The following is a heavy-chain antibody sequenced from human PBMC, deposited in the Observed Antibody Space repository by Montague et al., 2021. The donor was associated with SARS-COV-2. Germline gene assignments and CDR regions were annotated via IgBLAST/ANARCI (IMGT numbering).Heavy chain of an antibody. Sequence: SLRLSCAASGFTFSSYWMSWVRQAPGKGLEWVANIKQDGSEKYYVDSVKGRFTISRDNAKNSLYLQMNSLRAEDTAVYYCVRDGSGSYSNYYYYGMDVWGQGTTVTVSS. CDR3: VRDGSGSYSNYYYYGMDV. D-gene: IGHD3-10*01. V-gene: IGHV3-7*01. CDR2: IKQDGSEK. J-gene: IGHJ6*02. CDR1: GFTFSSYW.